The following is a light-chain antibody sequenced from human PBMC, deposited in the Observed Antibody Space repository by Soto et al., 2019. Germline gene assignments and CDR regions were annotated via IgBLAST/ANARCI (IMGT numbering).Light chain of an antibody. J-gene: IGLJ2*01. CDR2: EDT. V-gene: IGLV2-23*01. Sequence: QSALTQPRSVSGSPGQSVTISCAGTSSDVGAYNFVSWYQQHPGKAPKLMIYEDTKRPSGVSNRFSGSKSGNTASLTISGLQAEDEADYYCSSYAGSTTYVVFGGGTKLTVL. CDR1: SSDVGAYNF. CDR3: SSYAGSTTYVV.